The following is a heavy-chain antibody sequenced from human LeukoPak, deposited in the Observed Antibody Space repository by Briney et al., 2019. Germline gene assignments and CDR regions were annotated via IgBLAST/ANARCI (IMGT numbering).Heavy chain of an antibody. J-gene: IGHJ4*02. D-gene: IGHD1-26*01. V-gene: IGHV3-74*01. Sequence: PGGSLRLTCAASGFTFSSYWMHWVRQAPGKGLVWVSRINSDGSSTSYADSVKGRFTISRDNAKNTLYLQMNSLRAEDTAVYYCARDWQDTGGFDYWGQGTLVTVSS. CDR2: INSDGSST. CDR3: ARDWQDTGGFDY. CDR1: GFTFSSYW.